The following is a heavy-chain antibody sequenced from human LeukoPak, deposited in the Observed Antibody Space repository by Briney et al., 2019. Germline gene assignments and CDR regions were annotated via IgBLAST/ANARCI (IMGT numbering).Heavy chain of an antibody. CDR2: IIPILGIA. CDR3: ARNTWELLDY. Sequence: GASVKVSCKASGGTFSSYAISWVRQAPGQGLEWMGRIIPILGIANYAQKLQGRVTMTTDTSTSTAYMELRSLRSDDTAVYYCARNTWELLDYWGQGTLVTVSS. J-gene: IGHJ4*02. D-gene: IGHD1-26*01. CDR1: GGTFSSYA. V-gene: IGHV1-69*04.